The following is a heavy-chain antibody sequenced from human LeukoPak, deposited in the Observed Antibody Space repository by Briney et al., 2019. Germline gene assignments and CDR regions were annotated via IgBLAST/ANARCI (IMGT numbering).Heavy chain of an antibody. CDR3: ARLSDF. Sequence: SETLSLTCSVSGGAISSDSYYWRWIRQPPGKGLEWIASINYTGSTHYNPSLNTLATISVDTTNTQSSLRLSSVTAADTAVYYCARLSDFWGGGILVTVS. CDR1: GGAISSDSYY. V-gene: IGHV4-39*01. J-gene: IGHJ4*02. CDR2: INYTGST.